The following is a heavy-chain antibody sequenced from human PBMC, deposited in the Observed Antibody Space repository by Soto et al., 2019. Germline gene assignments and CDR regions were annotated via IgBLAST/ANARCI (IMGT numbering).Heavy chain of an antibody. CDR3: ARSRYTSGWWTPPFDY. CDR1: DGSISSYY. Sequence: SETLSLTCAVSDGSISSYYWSWIRQPPGKGLEWIGYIYYSGSTNYNPSLKSRVTISVDTSKNQFSLKLTSVTAADTALYYCARSRYTSGWWTPPFDYWGQGTLVTVSS. J-gene: IGHJ4*02. D-gene: IGHD6-19*01. CDR2: IYYSGST. V-gene: IGHV4-59*01.